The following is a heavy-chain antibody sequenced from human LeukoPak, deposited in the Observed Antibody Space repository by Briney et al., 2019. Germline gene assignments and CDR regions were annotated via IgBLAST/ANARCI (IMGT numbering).Heavy chain of an antibody. Sequence: SVKLSCKASGRTFSSYAISWVRQAPGQGLEWMGRIIPILGIANYAQKFQGRVTITADKSTSTAYMELSSLRSENTAVYYCAREVVPAATALAYWGQRTLVTVSS. J-gene: IGHJ4*02. CDR1: GRTFSSYA. V-gene: IGHV1-69*04. CDR3: AREVVPAATALAY. CDR2: IIPILGIA. D-gene: IGHD2-2*01.